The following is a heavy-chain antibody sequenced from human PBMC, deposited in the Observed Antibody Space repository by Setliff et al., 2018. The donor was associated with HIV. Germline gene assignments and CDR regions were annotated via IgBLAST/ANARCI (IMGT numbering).Heavy chain of an antibody. CDR3: ARDHDYGDLSRNWFYMDV. Sequence: ASVKVSCKASGYTFTSYAMNWVRQAPGQGLEWMGWINTNTGNPTYVQDFTGRFVFSLDTSVSTAYLQISSLKAEDTAVYYCARDHDYGDLSRNWFYMDVWGKGTTVTVSS. J-gene: IGHJ6*03. CDR1: GYTFTSYA. V-gene: IGHV7-4-1*02. CDR2: INTNTGNP. D-gene: IGHD4-17*01.